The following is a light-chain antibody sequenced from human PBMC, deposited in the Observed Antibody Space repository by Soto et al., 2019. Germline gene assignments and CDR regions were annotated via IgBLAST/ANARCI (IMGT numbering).Light chain of an antibody. CDR1: QRVDSRY. Sequence: EMVLTQSPGTLSLSPGERATLSCRASQRVDSRYLAWYQQKPGQAPSLLIYGASSRATGIPDRFSGSGSGTDCTLTISILEPEDFAVYYCQQYGSSPWMYTFGQGTKLEIK. J-gene: IGKJ2*01. CDR2: GAS. V-gene: IGKV3-20*01. CDR3: QQYGSSPWMYT.